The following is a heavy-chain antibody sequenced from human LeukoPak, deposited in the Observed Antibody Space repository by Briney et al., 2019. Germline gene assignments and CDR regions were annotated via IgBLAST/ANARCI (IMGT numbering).Heavy chain of an antibody. D-gene: IGHD3-10*01. Sequence: ASETLSLTCAVYGGSFSGYYWSWIRQPPGKGLEWIGEINHSGSTNYNPSLKSRVTISVDTSKNQFSLKLSSVTAADTAVYYCARHTADMVRGVISPSRTKPRLKYNWFDPWGQGTLVTVSS. CDR2: INHSGST. CDR3: ARHTADMVRGVISPSRTKPRLKYNWFDP. J-gene: IGHJ5*02. V-gene: IGHV4-34*01. CDR1: GGSFSGYY.